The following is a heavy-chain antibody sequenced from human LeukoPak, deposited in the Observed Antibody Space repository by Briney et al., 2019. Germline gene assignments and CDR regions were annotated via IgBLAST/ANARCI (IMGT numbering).Heavy chain of an antibody. CDR3: ARDHSSSWSEYFQH. D-gene: IGHD6-13*01. J-gene: IGHJ1*01. CDR1: GFTFSSYG. Sequence: GGSLRLSCAASGFTFSSYGMHWVRQAPGKGVEWGAFIRYDGSNKYYADSVKGRFTISRDNSQNTLYLQMNSLRAEDTAVYYCARDHSSSWSEYFQHWGQGTLVTVSS. V-gene: IGHV3-30*02. CDR2: IRYDGSNK.